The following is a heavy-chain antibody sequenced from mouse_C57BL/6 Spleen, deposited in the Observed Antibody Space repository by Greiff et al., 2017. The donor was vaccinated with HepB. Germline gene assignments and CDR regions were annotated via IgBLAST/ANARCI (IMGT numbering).Heavy chain of an antibody. CDR2: INPGSGGT. CDR3: ARKFYDGSPDWYFDV. V-gene: IGHV1-54*01. CDR1: GYAFTNYL. D-gene: IGHD2-3*01. J-gene: IGHJ1*03. Sequence: QVQLQQSGAELVRPGTSVKVSCKASGYAFTNYLIEWVKQRPGQGLEWIGVINPGSGGTNYNEKFKGKATLTADKSSSTAYMQLSSLTSEDSAVYFCARKFYDGSPDWYFDVWGTGTTVTVSS.